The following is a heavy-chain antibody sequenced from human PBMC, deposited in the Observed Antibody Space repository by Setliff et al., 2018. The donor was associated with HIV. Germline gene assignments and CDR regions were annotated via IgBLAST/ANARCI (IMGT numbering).Heavy chain of an antibody. J-gene: IGHJ5*02. CDR3: ARDLGYCSTSCYTRNWFDP. CDR1: GFTFSSYA. D-gene: IGHD2-2*02. Sequence: GGSLRLSCAASGFTFSSYAMHWVRQAPGKGLEWVAVISYDGSNKYYADSVKGRFTISRDNSKNTLYLQMNSLRAEDTAVYYCARDLGYCSTSCYTRNWFDPWGQGTLVTVSS. V-gene: IGHV3-30*01. CDR2: ISYDGSNK.